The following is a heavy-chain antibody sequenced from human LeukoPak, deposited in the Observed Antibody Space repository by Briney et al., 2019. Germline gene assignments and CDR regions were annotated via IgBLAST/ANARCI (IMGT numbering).Heavy chain of an antibody. V-gene: IGHV3-74*01. CDR2: VKSDGTAT. CDR3: VRKFATGD. Sequence: GGSLRLSCVASGFTFSSHLMHWVRQAQGTGLVWVSSVKSDGTATNYADSVKGRFTISRDNAKNTLYLQMNSLRVEDTAVYYCVRKFATGDWGQGTLVTVSS. CDR1: GFTFSSHL. J-gene: IGHJ4*02. D-gene: IGHD1-14*01.